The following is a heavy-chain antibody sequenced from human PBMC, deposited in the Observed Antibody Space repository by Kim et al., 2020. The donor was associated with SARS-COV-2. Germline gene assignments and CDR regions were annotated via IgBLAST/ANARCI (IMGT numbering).Heavy chain of an antibody. V-gene: IGHV3-9*01. CDR3: AKDSEMNSVYFFDY. Sequence: GGSLRLSCVTSGFTFDDYAMHWVRQVPGKGLEWVARFSWDSSRIAYGDSVKGRFTGYSDNAWSSLYLQMNSLRAGDPALYYCAKDSEMNSVYFFDYWGRGTEDTVFS. CDR1: GFTFDDYA. CDR2: FSWDSSRI. J-gene: IGHJ4*02.